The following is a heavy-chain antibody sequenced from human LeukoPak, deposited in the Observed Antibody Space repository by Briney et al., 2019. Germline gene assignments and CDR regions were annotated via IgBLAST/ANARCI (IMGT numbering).Heavy chain of an antibody. Sequence: GRTLRLSCAASGFTLSSNEMSGARHAPGKGLEGVSSISGGSTYYADTRNGRFTISRDNSKNTLQLQMNSLRAEATAVYYCKKEGIQLWSKSRRYYYYMYVWGKGTTVTVSS. V-gene: IGHV3-38-3*01. CDR1: GFTLSSNE. J-gene: IGHJ6*03. D-gene: IGHD5-18*01. CDR3: KKEGIQLWSKSRRYYYYMYV. CDR2: ISGGST.